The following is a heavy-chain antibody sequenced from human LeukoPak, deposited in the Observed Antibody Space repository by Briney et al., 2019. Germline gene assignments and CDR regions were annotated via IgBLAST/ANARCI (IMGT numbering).Heavy chain of an antibody. CDR2: IRSKAYGETA. CDR1: GFTLNNAW. D-gene: IGHD1-1*01. CDR3: TRDRGAYNLYDY. V-gene: IGHV3-49*03. Sequence: GGSLRLSCAASGFTLNNAWMSWIRQAPGKGLEWVGFIRSKAYGETADYAASVKGRFTISRDDSKAIAYLQMNSLKTEDTAVYHCTRDRGAYNLYDYWGQGTLVTVSS. J-gene: IGHJ4*02.